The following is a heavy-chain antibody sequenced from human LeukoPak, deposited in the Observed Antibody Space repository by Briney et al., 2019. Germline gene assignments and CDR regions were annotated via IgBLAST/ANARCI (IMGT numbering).Heavy chain of an antibody. Sequence: PSETLSLTCSVTGGSILNYYWNWMRQPPGKGLEWIGYTSDSGDTYYNPSLKSRVTMSVDTSRNQFSLKVTSATAADTAVYYCARWYDSGRYFDNWGRGTSVTVSS. CDR3: ARWYDSGRYFDN. CDR1: GGSILNYY. CDR2: TSDSGDT. V-gene: IGHV4-59*01. D-gene: IGHD6-19*01. J-gene: IGHJ4*02.